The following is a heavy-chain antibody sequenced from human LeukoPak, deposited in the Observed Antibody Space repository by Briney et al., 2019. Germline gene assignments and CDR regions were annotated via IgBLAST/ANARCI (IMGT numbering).Heavy chain of an antibody. CDR2: ISTDGTT. V-gene: IGHV3-23*01. D-gene: IGHD3-16*01. CDR1: GFTFSSYA. CDR3: AKLGHGGYYSYMDV. Sequence: PGGSLRLSCAASGFTFSSYAMTWVRQAPGKGLESVSSISTDGTTYYAHSVKGRFTLSRDNSKNTLYLQMSSLRAEDTAVYYCAKLGHGGYYSYMDVWGKGTTVTVSS. J-gene: IGHJ6*03.